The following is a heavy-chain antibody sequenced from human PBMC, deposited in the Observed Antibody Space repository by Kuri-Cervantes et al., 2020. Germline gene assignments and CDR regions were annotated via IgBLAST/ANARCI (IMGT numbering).Heavy chain of an antibody. J-gene: IGHJ4*02. CDR3: ARSGLLWDYYFDY. D-gene: IGHD2-21*01. Sequence: ETLSLTCTVSGGSIRSSSYYWGWIRRPPGKGLEWVSYISSSSSTIYYADSVKGRFTISRDNAKNSLYLQMNSLRAEDTAVYYCARSGLLWDYYFDYWGQGTLVTVSS. CDR2: ISSSSSTI. V-gene: IGHV3-48*01. CDR1: GGSIRSSS.